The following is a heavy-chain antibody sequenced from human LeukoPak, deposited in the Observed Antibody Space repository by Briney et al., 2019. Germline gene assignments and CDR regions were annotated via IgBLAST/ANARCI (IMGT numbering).Heavy chain of an antibody. J-gene: IGHJ4*02. CDR1: GFTFSSYA. V-gene: IGHV3-23*01. CDR2: TSGSGGST. D-gene: IGHD6-19*01. CDR3: AKDPNIAVAGTYDY. Sequence: GGSLRLSCAASGFTFSSYAMSWVRQAPGKGLEWVSATSGSGGSTYYADSVKGRFTISRDNSKNTLYLQMNSLRAEDTAVYYCAKDPNIAVAGTYDYWGQGTLVTVSS.